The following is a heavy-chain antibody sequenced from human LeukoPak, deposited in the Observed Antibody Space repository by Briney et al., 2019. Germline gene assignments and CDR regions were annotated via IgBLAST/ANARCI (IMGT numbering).Heavy chain of an antibody. V-gene: IGHV4-34*01. D-gene: IGHD6-13*01. CDR2: INHSGST. J-gene: IGHJ4*02. Sequence: SETLSLTCAVFGGSFSGYYWSCIRQTPGKGLEWIGEINHSGSTHYNPSLKSRVTISADTSKNQFSLKLSSVTAADTAVYYCARMKTAAAGARGFDYWGQGTLVTVSS. CDR3: ARMKTAAAGARGFDY. CDR1: GGSFSGYY.